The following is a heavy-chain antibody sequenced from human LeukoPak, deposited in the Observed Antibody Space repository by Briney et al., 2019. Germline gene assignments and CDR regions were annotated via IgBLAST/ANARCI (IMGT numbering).Heavy chain of an antibody. CDR2: IYYSGST. CDR3: ARAPPIYHYYYGMDV. J-gene: IGHJ6*02. V-gene: IGHV4-59*01. Sequence: SETVSLTCTVSGGSISNYYLNWIRQPPGKGLEWIGYIYYSGSTNYNPALKSRVTISGDTSKNKFSLKLTSVTAADTAVYYCARAPPIYHYYYGMDVWGQGTTVTVSS. CDR1: GGSISNYY.